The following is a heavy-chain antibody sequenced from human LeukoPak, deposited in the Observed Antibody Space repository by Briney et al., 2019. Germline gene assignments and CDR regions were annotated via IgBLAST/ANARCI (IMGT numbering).Heavy chain of an antibody. Sequence: ASVKVSCKASGGTFSSYAISWVRQAPGQGLEWMGGIIPIFGTANYAQKFQGRVTITADESTSTAYMELSSLRSEDTAVYYCARAKKAAAVLPRVGGFDYWGQGTLVTVSS. CDR1: GGTFSSYA. CDR3: ARAKKAAAVLPRVGGFDY. J-gene: IGHJ4*02. D-gene: IGHD6-13*01. CDR2: IIPIFGTA. V-gene: IGHV1-69*13.